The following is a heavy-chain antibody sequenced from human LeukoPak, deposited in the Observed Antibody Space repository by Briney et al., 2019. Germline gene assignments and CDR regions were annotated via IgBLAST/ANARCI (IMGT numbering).Heavy chain of an antibody. Sequence: SETLSLTCAVYGGSFSGYYWSWIRQPPGKGLEWIGEINHSGSTNYNPSLKSRVTISVDTSKNQFSLKLSSVTAADTAVYYCARVDVMITSGGVIVRGYYFDYWGQGTLVTVSS. CDR3: ARVDVMITSGGVIVRGYYFDY. CDR1: GGSFSGYY. V-gene: IGHV4-34*01. D-gene: IGHD3-16*02. J-gene: IGHJ4*02. CDR2: INHSGST.